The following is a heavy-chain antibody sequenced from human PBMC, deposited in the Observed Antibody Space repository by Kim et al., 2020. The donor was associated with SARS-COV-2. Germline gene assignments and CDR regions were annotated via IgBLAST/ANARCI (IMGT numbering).Heavy chain of an antibody. J-gene: IGHJ4*02. CDR3: ARARGAELDY. V-gene: IGHV1-46*01. CDR2: ST. D-gene: IGHD1-26*01. Sequence: STSYGQKVQGRVTMTRDTSTSTVYMELSSLRSEDTAVYYCARARGAELDYWGQGTLVTVSS.